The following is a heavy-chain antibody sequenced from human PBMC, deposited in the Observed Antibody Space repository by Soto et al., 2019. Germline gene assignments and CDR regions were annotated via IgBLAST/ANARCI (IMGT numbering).Heavy chain of an antibody. CDR2: ISSSSSTM. V-gene: IGHV3-48*01. CDR3: ARGDDSSGYYYVY. D-gene: IGHD3-22*01. CDR1: GFTFSSYS. Sequence: EVQLVESGGGLVQPGGSLRLSCAASGFTFSSYSMNWVRQAPGKGLEWVSYISSSSSTMYYADSVKGRFTISRDNAKTSLYLQMNSLRAEDTAVYYCARGDDSSGYYYVYWGQGTLVTVSS. J-gene: IGHJ4*02.